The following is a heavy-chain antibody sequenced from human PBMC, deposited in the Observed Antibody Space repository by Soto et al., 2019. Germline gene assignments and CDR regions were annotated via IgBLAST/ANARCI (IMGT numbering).Heavy chain of an antibody. CDR3: ARDMYSSSSYFYSYSMDL. Sequence: EVQLLESGGGLVQPGGSLRVSCAASGFTFSSYAMSWVRQAPGKGLEWVSAISGSGGSTYYADSVKGRFTISRDNSKNTLYLQMNRLRPEDTAVYYCARDMYSSSSYFYSYSMDLWGQRTTVTVSS. J-gene: IGHJ6*02. CDR1: GFTFSSYA. CDR2: ISGSGGST. V-gene: IGHV3-23*01. D-gene: IGHD6-13*01.